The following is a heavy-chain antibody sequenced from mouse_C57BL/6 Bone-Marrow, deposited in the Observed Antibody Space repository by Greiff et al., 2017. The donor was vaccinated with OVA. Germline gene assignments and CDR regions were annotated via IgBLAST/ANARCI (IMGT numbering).Heavy chain of an antibody. V-gene: IGHV7-1*01. J-gene: IGHJ1*03. CDR2: SRNKANDYTT. CDR1: GFTFSDFY. Sequence: EVKLVESGGGLVQSGRSLRLSCATSGFTFSDFYMEWVRQAPGKGLGWIAASRNKANDYTTEYSASVKGRFIVSRDTSHSILYLQMNALRAEDTAIYYCARDAPLTGSYWYFDVWGTGTTVTVSS. CDR3: ARDAPLTGSYWYFDV. D-gene: IGHD4-1*01.